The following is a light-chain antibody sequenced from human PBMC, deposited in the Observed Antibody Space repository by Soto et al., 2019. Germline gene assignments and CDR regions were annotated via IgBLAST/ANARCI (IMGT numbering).Light chain of an antibody. CDR1: SSDVGGYNY. Sequence: QSALTQPPSASGSPGQSVTISCTGTSSDVGGYNYVSWYQQHPGKAPKLMIYEVSKRPSGVSNRFSGSKSGNTASLTISGLQPEDEADYYCSSYKATYTLIFGGGTKLTVL. CDR2: EVS. J-gene: IGLJ2*01. V-gene: IGLV2-8*01. CDR3: SSYKATYTLI.